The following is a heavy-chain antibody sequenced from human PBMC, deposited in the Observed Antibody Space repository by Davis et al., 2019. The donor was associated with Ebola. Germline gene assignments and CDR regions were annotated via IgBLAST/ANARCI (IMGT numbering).Heavy chain of an antibody. Sequence: GGSLRLSCAASGFTFSSYWISWVRQAPGKGLEWMANIKQDGSEKYYVDSVKGRFTISRDNDKNSLSLQMNGLRGEDTAVYYCARGPSTGNSFTYWGQGTLVTVSS. D-gene: IGHD4-23*01. J-gene: IGHJ4*02. CDR2: IKQDGSEK. CDR3: ARGPSTGNSFTY. CDR1: GFTFSSYW. V-gene: IGHV3-7*01.